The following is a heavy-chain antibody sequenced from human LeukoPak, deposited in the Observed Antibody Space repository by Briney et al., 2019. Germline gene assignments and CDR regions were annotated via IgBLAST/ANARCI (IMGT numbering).Heavy chain of an antibody. D-gene: IGHD1-26*01. CDR1: GYTFTGYY. V-gene: IGHV1-2*02. J-gene: IGHJ4*02. Sequence: ASVKVSRKASGYTFTGYYMHWVRQAPGQGLEWMGWINPNSGGTNYAQKFQGRVTMTRDTSISTAYMEVRRLRSDDTAVYYCARGQWELLAHLDSWGQGTLVTVSS. CDR3: ARGQWELLAHLDS. CDR2: INPNSGGT.